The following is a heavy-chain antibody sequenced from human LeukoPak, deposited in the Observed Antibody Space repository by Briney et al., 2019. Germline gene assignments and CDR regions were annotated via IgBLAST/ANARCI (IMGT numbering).Heavy chain of an antibody. Sequence: ASVKVSCKVSGYTLTELSMHWVRQAPGKGLEWMGGFDPEDGETIYAQKFQGRVTMTEDTSTDTAYMELSSLRSEDTAVYYCATWNEPGTVGPVAGTGAGYYYYYMDVWGKGTTVTVSS. D-gene: IGHD6-19*01. CDR3: ATWNEPGTVGPVAGTGAGYYYYYMDV. CDR1: GYTLTELS. CDR2: FDPEDGET. J-gene: IGHJ6*03. V-gene: IGHV1-24*01.